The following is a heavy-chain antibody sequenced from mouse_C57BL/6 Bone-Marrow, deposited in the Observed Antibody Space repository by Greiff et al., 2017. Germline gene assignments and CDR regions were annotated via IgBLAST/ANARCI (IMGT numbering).Heavy chain of an antibody. V-gene: IGHV5S21*01. CDR3: ARPDVRYAMDY. CDR2: ISSGGDYI. Sequence: EVQLQESGEGLVKPGGSLKLSCAASGFTFSSYAMSWVRQTPEQRLEWVAYISSGGDYIYYAETVKGRFTIPSDNARNPLYLHLSSLRSEDKAMDYYARPDVRYAMDYWGQGTSVTVAS. J-gene: IGHJ4*01. CDR1: GFTFSSYA.